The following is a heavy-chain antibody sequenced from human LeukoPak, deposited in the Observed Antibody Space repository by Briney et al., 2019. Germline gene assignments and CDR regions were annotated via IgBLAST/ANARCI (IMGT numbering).Heavy chain of an antibody. CDR2: ISYDGSNK. V-gene: IGHV3-30-3*01. J-gene: IGHJ4*02. CDR3: ARVPKVSRSSGGVFDY. CDR1: GFTFSSYA. Sequence: GGSLRLSCAASGFTFSSYAMHWVRQAPGKGLEWVAVISYDGSNKYYADSVKGRFTISRDNSKNTLYLQMNSLRAEDTAVYYCARVPKVSRSSGGVFDYWGQGTLVTVSS. D-gene: IGHD6-6*01.